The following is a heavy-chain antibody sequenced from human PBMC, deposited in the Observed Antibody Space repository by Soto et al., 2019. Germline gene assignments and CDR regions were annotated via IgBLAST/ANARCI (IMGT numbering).Heavy chain of an antibody. CDR2: INHSGGT. V-gene: IGHV4-34*01. Sequence: SETLSLTCAVYGGSFSGYYWSWIRQPPGKGLEWIGEINHSGGTNYNPSLKSRVTISVDTSKNQFSLKLSSVTAADTAVYYCARSVGIYWYFDLWGRGTLVTVSS. D-gene: IGHD2-21*01. J-gene: IGHJ2*01. CDR3: ARSVGIYWYFDL. CDR1: GGSFSGYY.